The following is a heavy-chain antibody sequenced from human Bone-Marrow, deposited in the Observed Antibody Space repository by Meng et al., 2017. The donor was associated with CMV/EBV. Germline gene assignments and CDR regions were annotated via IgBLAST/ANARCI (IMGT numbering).Heavy chain of an antibody. CDR1: GFTFSSYE. J-gene: IGHJ4*02. D-gene: IGHD2-2*01. CDR3: ARQVVPALPFDN. CDR2: ISSSGSTI. V-gene: IGHV3-48*03. Sequence: GESLKISCAASGFTFSSYEMNWVRQAPGKGLEWVSYISSSGSTIYYADSVKGRFTISRDNSKNTLYLQMNSLRAEDTAVYYCARQVVPALPFDNWGQGTLVTVSS.